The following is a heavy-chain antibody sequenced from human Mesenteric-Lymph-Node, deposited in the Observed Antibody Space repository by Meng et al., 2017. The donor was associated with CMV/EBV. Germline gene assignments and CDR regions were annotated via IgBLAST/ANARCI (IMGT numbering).Heavy chain of an antibody. CDR2: INWNGGST. Sequence: GESLKISCAASGFTFDDYGMSWVRQAPGKGLEWVSGINWNGGSTGYADSVKGRFTISRDNAKNSLYLQMNSLRAEDTALYYCARARPPTGNWEDYYYYYGMDVWGQGTTVTVSS. CDR1: GFTFDDYG. CDR3: ARARPPTGNWEDYYYYYGMDV. D-gene: IGHD3-9*01. V-gene: IGHV3-20*04. J-gene: IGHJ6*02.